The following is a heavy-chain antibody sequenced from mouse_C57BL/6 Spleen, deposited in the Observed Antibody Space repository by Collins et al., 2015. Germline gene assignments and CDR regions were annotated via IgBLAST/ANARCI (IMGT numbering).Heavy chain of an antibody. J-gene: IGHJ2*01. D-gene: IGHD1-1*02. V-gene: IGHV1-19*01. CDR3: ARTGVAIPYFDY. Sequence: EVQLQQSGPVLVKPGASVKMSCKASGYTFTDYYMNWVKQSHGKSLEWIGVINPYNGDTSYNQKFKGKATMTSDKSSSTAYLEFRSLTSEDSAVYYCARTGVAIPYFDYWGQGTTLTVSS. CDR1: GYTFTDYY. CDR2: INPYNGDT.